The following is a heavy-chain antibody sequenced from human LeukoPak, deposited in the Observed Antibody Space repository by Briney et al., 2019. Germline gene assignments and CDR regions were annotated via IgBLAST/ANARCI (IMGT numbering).Heavy chain of an antibody. CDR1: GYTFTGYY. CDR3: AREYYDILTGYHDN. J-gene: IGHJ4*02. CDR2: INPNSGGT. V-gene: IGHV1-2*02. D-gene: IGHD3-9*01. Sequence: GASVKVSCKASGYTFTGYYMHWVRQAPGQGLEWMGWINPNSGGTNYAQKFQGRVTMTRDTSISTAYLELSRLRSDDTAVYYCAREYYDILTGYHDNWGQGTLVSVSS.